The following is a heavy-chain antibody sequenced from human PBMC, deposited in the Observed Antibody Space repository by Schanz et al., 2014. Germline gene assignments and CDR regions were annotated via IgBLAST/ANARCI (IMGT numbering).Heavy chain of an antibody. V-gene: IGHV1-8*01. CDR2: MNHTTGNR. Sequence: QVPVVQSGAEVKKPGASVRVSCKASGYSFTTYDVNWVRQATGQGLEWMGLMNHTTGNRVYAQNFQGIVTMTRAYTLTPAYMHTSAVRLDAACLYYCAVRDGDGTLWGQGTLIAVSS. CDR3: AVRDGDGTL. CDR1: GYSFTTYD. J-gene: IGHJ4*02. D-gene: IGHD4-17*01.